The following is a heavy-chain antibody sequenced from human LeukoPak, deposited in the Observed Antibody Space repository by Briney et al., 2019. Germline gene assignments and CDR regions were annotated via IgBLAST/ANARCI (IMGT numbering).Heavy chain of an antibody. J-gene: IGHJ3*02. CDR2: MNPNSGNT. CDR1: GYTFTSYD. V-gene: IGHV1-8*01. Sequence: ASVKVSCKASGYTFTSYDINWVRQATGQGLEWMGWMNPNSGNTGYAQKFQGRVTMTRSTSISTAYVELSSLRSEDTAVYSCATASTVTTERGSVVRAFDIWGQGTMVTVSS. CDR3: ATASTVTTERGSVVRAFDI. D-gene: IGHD4-17*01.